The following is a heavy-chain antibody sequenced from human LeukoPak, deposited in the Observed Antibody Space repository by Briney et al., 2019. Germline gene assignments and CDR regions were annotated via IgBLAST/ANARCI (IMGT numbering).Heavy chain of an antibody. D-gene: IGHD4-17*01. CDR1: GDSINSYY. CDR3: ARVRDGNYGYNWFDL. V-gene: IGHV4-4*07. CDR2: IYTSGST. J-gene: IGHJ5*02. Sequence: SETLSLTCTVSGDSINSYYWTWIRQPAGKGLEWIGRIYTSGSTNYNPSLKSRVTMSVDTSKNQFSLKLNSVTAADTAVYYCARVRDGNYGYNWFDLWGQGTLVTVSS.